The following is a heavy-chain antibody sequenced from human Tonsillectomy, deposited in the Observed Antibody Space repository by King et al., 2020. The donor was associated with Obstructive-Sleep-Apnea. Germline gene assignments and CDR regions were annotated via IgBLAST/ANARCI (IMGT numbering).Heavy chain of an antibody. J-gene: IGHJ4*01. V-gene: IGHV3-23*04. CDR1: GFTFSSYA. Sequence: VQLVESGGGLVQPGGSLRLSCAASGFTFSSYAMSWVRQAPGKGLEWVSGISGSADTTFHADSVKGRFTISRDNSKNTLYLQMNSLRAEDTAVYYCAKVLCKLIVVGVPANQMYLDYWGQGTLVTVSS. D-gene: IGHD2-15*01. CDR2: ISGSADTT. CDR3: AKVLCKLIVVGVPANQMYLDY.